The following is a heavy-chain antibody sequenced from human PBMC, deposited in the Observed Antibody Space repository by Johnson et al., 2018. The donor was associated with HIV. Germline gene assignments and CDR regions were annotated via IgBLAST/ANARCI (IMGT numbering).Heavy chain of an antibody. CDR3: ARALGYDSSGYPHGAFDI. Sequence: VQLVESGGGVVQPGGSLRLSCAASGFTFDDYGMSWVRQAPGKGLEWVSGINWNGGSTGYADSVKGRFTISRDNAKNSLYLQMNSLRAEDTALYYCARALGYDSSGYPHGAFDIWGQGTMVTVSS. J-gene: IGHJ3*02. CDR2: INWNGGST. CDR1: GFTFDDYG. D-gene: IGHD3-22*01. V-gene: IGHV3-20*04.